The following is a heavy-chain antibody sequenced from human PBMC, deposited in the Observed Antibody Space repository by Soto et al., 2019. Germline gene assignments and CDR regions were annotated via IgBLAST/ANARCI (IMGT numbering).Heavy chain of an antibody. J-gene: IGHJ4*02. CDR3: ARRYPYCSGGSCYEPSLDY. CDR1: GGSFSGYY. D-gene: IGHD2-15*01. Sequence: QVQLQQWGAGLLKPSETLSLTCAVYGGSFSGYYWSWIRQPPGKGLEWIGEINHSGSTNYNPSLKSRVTISVDTSQNQFSLKLSSVTAADTAVYYCARRYPYCSGGSCYEPSLDYWGQGTLVTVSS. CDR2: INHSGST. V-gene: IGHV4-34*01.